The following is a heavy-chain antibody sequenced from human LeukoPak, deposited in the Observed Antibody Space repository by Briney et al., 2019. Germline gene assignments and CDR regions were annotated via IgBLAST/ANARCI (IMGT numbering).Heavy chain of an antibody. Sequence: PGRSLRLSCAASGFTFSSYAMHWVRQAPGKGLEWVAVISYDGSSKYYADSVKGRFTISRDNSKNTLYLQMNSLRAEDTAVYYCARDLTGTTNYWGQGTLVTVSS. CDR3: ARDLTGTTNY. CDR1: GFTFSSYA. J-gene: IGHJ4*02. D-gene: IGHD1-7*01. CDR2: ISYDGSSK. V-gene: IGHV3-30-3*01.